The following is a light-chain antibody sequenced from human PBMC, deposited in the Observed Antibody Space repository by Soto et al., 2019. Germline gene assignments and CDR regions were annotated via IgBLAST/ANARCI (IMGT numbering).Light chain of an antibody. CDR2: AAS. J-gene: IGKJ1*01. CDR3: QQSYSTWT. V-gene: IGKV1-39*01. CDR1: QSISNY. Sequence: DIQMTQSPSSLSASVGDRVTITCRASQSISNYLNWYQQKPGKAPKVLIYAASTLQSGVPSRFSGSGSGTTFTLTLTSLPPEDFATYYCQQSYSTWTFGPRDQGGHQT.